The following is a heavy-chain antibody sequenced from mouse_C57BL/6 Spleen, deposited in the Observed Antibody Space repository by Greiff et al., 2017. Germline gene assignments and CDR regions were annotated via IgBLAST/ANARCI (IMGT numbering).Heavy chain of an antibody. CDR2: INPSSGYT. Sequence: QVQLQQSGAELAKPGASVKLSCKASGYTFTSYWMHWVKQRPGQGLEWIGYINPSSGYTKYNQKFKDKATLTADKSSSTAYMQLSSLTYEDSAVYYCARYYYGTPYYLDYWGQGTTLTVSS. V-gene: IGHV1-7*01. J-gene: IGHJ2*01. D-gene: IGHD1-1*01. CDR3: ARYYYGTPYYLDY. CDR1: GYTFTSYW.